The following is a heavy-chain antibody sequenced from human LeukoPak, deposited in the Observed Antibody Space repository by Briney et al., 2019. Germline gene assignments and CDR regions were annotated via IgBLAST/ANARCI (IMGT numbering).Heavy chain of an antibody. CDR2: INPNSGGT. D-gene: IGHD5-18*01. CDR3: ARGSGFRGYSYGSLDY. CDR1: GYTFTGYY. Sequence: GASVKVSCKASGYTFTGYYMHWVRQAPGQGLEWMGWINPNSGGTNYAQKFQGWVTMTRDTSISTAYMELSRLRSDDTAVYYCARGSGFRGYSYGSLDYWGQGTLVTVSS. V-gene: IGHV1-2*04. J-gene: IGHJ4*02.